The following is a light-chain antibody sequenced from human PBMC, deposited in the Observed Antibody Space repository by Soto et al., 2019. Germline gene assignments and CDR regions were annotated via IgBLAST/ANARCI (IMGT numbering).Light chain of an antibody. J-gene: IGKJ5*01. Sequence: DIVLTQSPGTLSWSPGERAILSGRASQSASSSCLAWYQQRPGQAPRLLIYGASTRATGVPARFSGRGSGTEFTLTISSLQSEDFAVYYCQQYTNWPPNTFGQGTRLEIK. V-gene: IGKV3-15*01. CDR2: GAS. CDR3: QQYTNWPPNT. CDR1: QSASSS.